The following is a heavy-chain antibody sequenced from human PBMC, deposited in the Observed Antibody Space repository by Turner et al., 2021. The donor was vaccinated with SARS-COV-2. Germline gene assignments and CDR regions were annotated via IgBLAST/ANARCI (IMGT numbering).Heavy chain of an antibody. CDR1: GFTFSSYV. J-gene: IGHJ4*02. Sequence: QVQLVEYGGGVVEPGRSRRLTCAGSGFTFSSYVMHWVRQAPCKRLEWVAVISYEGINKYYAASLKGRFTISRDKSKNTLYLQMNSLRAEDTAVYYGAKETTIVVVVAATLDYWGQGTLVTVSS. CDR2: ISYEGINK. CDR3: AKETTIVVVVAATLDY. V-gene: IGHV3-30*18. D-gene: IGHD2-15*01.